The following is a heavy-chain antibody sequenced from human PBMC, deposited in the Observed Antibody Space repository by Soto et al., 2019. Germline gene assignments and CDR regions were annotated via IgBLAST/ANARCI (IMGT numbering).Heavy chain of an antibody. V-gene: IGHV3-11*06. CDR1: GFNFSDHY. J-gene: IGHJ4*02. Sequence: GGSLRLSCAASGFNFSDHYMNWVRQAPGKGLEWVSYITGSSRYTNFADSVKGRFTISRDNAKNSLYLQMNSLRVEDTAVYYCARHTSGWHYYDYWGQGPPFTVSS. CDR2: ITGSSRYT. D-gene: IGHD6-19*01. CDR3: ARHTSGWHYYDY.